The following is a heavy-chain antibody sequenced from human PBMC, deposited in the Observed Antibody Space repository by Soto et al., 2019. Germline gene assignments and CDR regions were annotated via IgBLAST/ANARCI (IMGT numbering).Heavy chain of an antibody. D-gene: IGHD2-21*02. CDR3: ERVAYCGGDCYDFDY. Sequence: QVQLVQSGAEVKKPGSSVKVSCKASGGTFSSYAISWVRQATGQGLEWMGGIIPIFGTANYAQKFQGRVTITADESTSTAYMELSSLRYEDTAVYYCERVAYCGGDCYDFDYWGQGTLVTVSS. V-gene: IGHV1-69*01. J-gene: IGHJ4*02. CDR1: GGTFSSYA. CDR2: IIPIFGTA.